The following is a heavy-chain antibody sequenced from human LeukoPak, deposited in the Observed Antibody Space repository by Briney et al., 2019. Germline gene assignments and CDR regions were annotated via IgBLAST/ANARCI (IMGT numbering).Heavy chain of an antibody. J-gene: IGHJ4*02. D-gene: IGHD3-10*01. Sequence: SQTLSLTCAVSGGSISSGIYSWSWIRQPPGKGLEWIGYIYHGGSIYCSPSLKSRVTITVDRSKNQFSLKLSSVTAADTVVYYCARGCRYYGSGSYYKGTPDLDYWGQGTLVTVSS. CDR1: GGSISSGIYS. V-gene: IGHV4-30-2*01. CDR3: ARGCRYYGSGSYYKGTPDLDY. CDR2: IYHGGSI.